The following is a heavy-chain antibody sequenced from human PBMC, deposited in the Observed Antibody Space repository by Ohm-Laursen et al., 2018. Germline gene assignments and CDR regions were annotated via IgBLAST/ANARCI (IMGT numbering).Heavy chain of an antibody. V-gene: IGHV3-74*01. CDR3: ARNPYDY. Sequence: SLRLSCTALGFSLNSHWMHWVRQGPGEGLVWVSRITSDGTSTAYADSVRGRFTISRDTAKNTLYLQMNSLRVEDTAVYYCARNPYDYWGQGTLVTVSS. J-gene: IGHJ4*02. CDR2: ITSDGTST. D-gene: IGHD1-14*01. CDR1: GFSLNSHW.